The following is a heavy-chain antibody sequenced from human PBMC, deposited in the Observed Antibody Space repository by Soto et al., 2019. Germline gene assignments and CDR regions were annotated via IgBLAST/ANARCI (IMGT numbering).Heavy chain of an antibody. CDR2: TYYRSKWYN. D-gene: IGHD5-18*01. Sequence: QVQLQQSGPGLVKPSQTLSLTCTISGDSVSISSGAWNWIRQSPSRGLEWLGRTYYRSKWYNDYAVSVKSRLKITPDTSKNQFSLQLNSVTPEDTAVDYCAQDPGYSLDYWGQGTLVTVSS. V-gene: IGHV6-1*01. CDR1: GDSVSISSGA. CDR3: AQDPGYSLDY. J-gene: IGHJ4*02.